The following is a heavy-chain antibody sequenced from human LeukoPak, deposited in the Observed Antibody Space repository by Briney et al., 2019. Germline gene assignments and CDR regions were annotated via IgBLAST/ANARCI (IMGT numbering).Heavy chain of an antibody. CDR1: GGSISSYY. D-gene: IGHD2-2*01. CDR3: ARPPGGVVPAAVWMGNWFDP. V-gene: IGHV4-59*01. J-gene: IGHJ5*02. Sequence: SETLSLTCTVSGGSISSYYWSWIRQPPGKGLEWIGYIYYSGSTNYNPSLKSRVTISVDTSKNQFSLKLSSMTAADTAVYYCARPPGGVVPAAVWMGNWFDPWGQGTLVTVSS. CDR2: IYYSGST.